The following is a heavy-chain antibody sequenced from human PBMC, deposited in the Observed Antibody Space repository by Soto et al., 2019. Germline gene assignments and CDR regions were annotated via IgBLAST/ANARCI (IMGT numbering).Heavy chain of an antibody. D-gene: IGHD6-19*01. CDR1: GGSISSSSYY. V-gene: IGHV4-39*02. Sequence: SETLSVNCTVFGGSISSSSYYWGWIRQPPGKGLEWIGSIYYSGSTYFNPSLKSRVTISIDTSKNHFSLKLTSVTAADTAVYYCARGGSGWYVHYWGQGTLVTVSS. J-gene: IGHJ4*02. CDR3: ARGGSGWYVHY. CDR2: IYYSGST.